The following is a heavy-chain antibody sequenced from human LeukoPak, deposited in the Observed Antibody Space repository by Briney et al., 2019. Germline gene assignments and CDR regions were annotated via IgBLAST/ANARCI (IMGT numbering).Heavy chain of an antibody. V-gene: IGHV4-59*08. CDR1: GGSISSYY. D-gene: IGHD3-10*01. CDR3: ARQGKLMVRGVPDWFDP. J-gene: IGHJ5*02. CDR2: IYYSGST. Sequence: SETLSLTCTVSGGSISSYYWSWIRQPPGKGLEWIGYIYYSGSTNYNPSLKSRVTISVDTSKNQFSLKLSSVTAADTAVYYCARQGKLMVRGVPDWFDPWGQGTLVTVSS.